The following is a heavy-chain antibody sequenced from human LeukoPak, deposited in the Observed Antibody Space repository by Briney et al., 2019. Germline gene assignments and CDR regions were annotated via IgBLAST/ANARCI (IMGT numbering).Heavy chain of an antibody. CDR1: GGSISSYY. CDR3: AVEYEIYGSGSYYSYHDAFDI. CDR2: IYTSGST. V-gene: IGHV4-4*07. Sequence: SETLSLTCTVSGGSISSYYWSWIRQPAGKGLEWIGRIYTSGSTNYNPSLKSRVTMSVDTSKNQFSLKLSSVTAADTAVYYCAVEYEIYGSGSYYSYHDAFDIWGQGTMVTVSS. D-gene: IGHD3-10*01. J-gene: IGHJ3*02.